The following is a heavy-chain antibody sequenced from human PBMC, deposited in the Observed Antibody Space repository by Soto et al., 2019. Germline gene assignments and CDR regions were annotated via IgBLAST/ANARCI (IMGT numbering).Heavy chain of an antibody. Sequence: QVQLQQSGPGLVKPSQTLSLTCAISGESVSTNSATWDWIRQSPSRGLEWLGRTYYRSKWYHDYALSVKGPITIHADTSNTQLSLQLNSVTPDATAVYYCARLIGDSWLDSWGQGTLVTVSS. CDR1: GESVSTNSAT. V-gene: IGHV6-1*01. J-gene: IGHJ5*01. CDR3: ARLIGDSWLDS. D-gene: IGHD2-8*01. CDR2: TYYRSKWYH.